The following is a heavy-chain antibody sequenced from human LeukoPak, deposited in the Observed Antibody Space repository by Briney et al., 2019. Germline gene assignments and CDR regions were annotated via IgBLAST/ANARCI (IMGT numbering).Heavy chain of an antibody. J-gene: IGHJ3*01. Sequence: PSETLSLTCTVSGGSINTYYWSWLRQPPGKGLEWIGYISYSGSTNYNPSLKSRATISIDTSKTHFSLNLTSVTAADTAVYYCARASGYGDYKALYAFDLWGQGTMVIVSS. D-gene: IGHD4-17*01. CDR1: GGSINTYY. V-gene: IGHV4-59*12. CDR2: ISYSGST. CDR3: ARASGYGDYKALYAFDL.